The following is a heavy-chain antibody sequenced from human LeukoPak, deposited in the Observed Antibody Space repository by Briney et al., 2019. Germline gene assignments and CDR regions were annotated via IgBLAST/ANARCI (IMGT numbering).Heavy chain of an antibody. CDR1: GFTFGTYW. CDR3: AKDRRENYFDY. CDR2: INPDGNTI. J-gene: IGHJ4*02. D-gene: IGHD6-6*01. V-gene: IGHV3-74*03. Sequence: GGSLSLSCAASGFTFGTYWMHWVRQGPGKGLVWVSRINPDGNTITYADSVKGRFTISRDNAKDTLYLQMSGRRAEDTAVYYCAKDRRENYFDYWGQGTLVTVSS.